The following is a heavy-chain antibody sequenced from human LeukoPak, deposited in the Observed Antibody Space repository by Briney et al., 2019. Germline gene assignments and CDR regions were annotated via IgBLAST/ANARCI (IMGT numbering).Heavy chain of an antibody. CDR1: EFTFSSYG. Sequence: GGSLRLSCAASEFTFSSYGMNWVRQAPGKGLEWVSSITTSSTYIYYADSVKGRFTISRDNAKNSLYLSMNNLRAEDTAVYYCARQTPFDAFDIWGQGTMVTVSS. CDR2: ITTSSTYI. J-gene: IGHJ3*02. CDR3: ARQTPFDAFDI. D-gene: IGHD4-23*01. V-gene: IGHV3-21*01.